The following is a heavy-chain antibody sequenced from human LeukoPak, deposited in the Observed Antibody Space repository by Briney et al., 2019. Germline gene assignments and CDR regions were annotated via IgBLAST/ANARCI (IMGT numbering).Heavy chain of an antibody. Sequence: SETLSLTCTVSGGSISNYWSWIRQPAGKGLELIGRIYPSGSTNYNPSLKSRVTISLDTSNNRFSLKVTSVTAADTAVYYCVRGTDMTPISGYYSFVHWGQGTLVSVSS. D-gene: IGHD5-12*01. J-gene: IGHJ4*02. CDR2: IYPSGST. CDR1: GGSISNY. V-gene: IGHV4-4*07. CDR3: VRGTDMTPISGYYSFVH.